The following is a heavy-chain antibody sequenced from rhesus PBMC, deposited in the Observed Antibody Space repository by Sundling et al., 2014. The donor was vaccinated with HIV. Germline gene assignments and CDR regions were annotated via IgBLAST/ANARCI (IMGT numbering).Heavy chain of an antibody. CDR2: VNPSNGNT. D-gene: IGHD3-28*01. Sequence: QVHLVQSGAEVKKPGASVILSCQASGYTFTSYNINWVRQAPGQGLEWMGWVNPSNGNTGYAAKFQGRVTMTRDTSTATVYMELSSLRSEDTAIYYCTRLRDSGYPHYWVYGLDSWGQGVVVTVSS. CDR1: GYTFTSYN. CDR3: TRLRDSGYPHYWVYGLDS. V-gene: IGHV1-200*01. J-gene: IGHJ6*01.